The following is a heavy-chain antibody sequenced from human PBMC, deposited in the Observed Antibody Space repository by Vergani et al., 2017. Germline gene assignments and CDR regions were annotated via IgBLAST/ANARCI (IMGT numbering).Heavy chain of an antibody. J-gene: IGHJ4*02. CDR3: AKVKGPGIAAAGDY. CDR2: ISYDGSNK. V-gene: IGHV3-30*18. Sequence: QVQLVESGGGVVQPGRSLRLSCAASGFTFSSYGMHWVRQAPGKGLEWVAVISYDGSNKYYADSVKGRFTISRDNSKNTLYLQMNSLRAEDTAVYYCAKVKGPGIAAAGDYWGQGTLVTVSS. CDR1: GFTFSSYG. D-gene: IGHD6-13*01.